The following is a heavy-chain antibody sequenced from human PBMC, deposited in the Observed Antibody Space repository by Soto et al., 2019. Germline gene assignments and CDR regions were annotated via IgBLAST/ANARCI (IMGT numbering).Heavy chain of an antibody. D-gene: IGHD6-13*01. CDR2: ISSSGSTI. Sequence: GGSLRLSCAASGFTFSSYEMNWVRQAPGKGLEWVSYISSSGSTIYYADSVKGRFTISGDNTKNSLYLQMNSLRAEDTAVYYCATERLPDLAAPGTGWGQGTLVTVSS. CDR1: GFTFSSYE. J-gene: IGHJ4*02. CDR3: ATERLPDLAAPGTG. V-gene: IGHV3-48*03.